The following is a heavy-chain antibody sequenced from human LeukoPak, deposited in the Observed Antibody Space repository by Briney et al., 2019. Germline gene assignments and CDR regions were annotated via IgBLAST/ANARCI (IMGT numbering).Heavy chain of an antibody. J-gene: IGHJ6*02. V-gene: IGHV4-59*08. D-gene: IGHD2-21*01. Sequence: SETLSLTCTVSGGSISSYYWSWIRQPPGKGLEWIGYIYYSGSTNYNPSLKSRVTISVDTSKNQFSLKLSSVTAADTAVYHCASLWGDYYYYGMDVWGQGTTVTVSS. CDR3: ASLWGDYYYYGMDV. CDR2: IYYSGST. CDR1: GGSISSYY.